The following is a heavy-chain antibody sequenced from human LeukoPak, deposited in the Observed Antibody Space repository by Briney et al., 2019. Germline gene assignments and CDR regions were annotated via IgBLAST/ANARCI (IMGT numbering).Heavy chain of an antibody. Sequence: GESLKISCKGSGYSFTNYWIGWVRQMPGKGLEWMGIIYPGDSDTRYSPSFQGQVTISADKSISTAYLQWSSLKASDTAIYYCARNYDSSGFDYWGQGTLVTVSS. CDR3: ARNYDSSGFDY. V-gene: IGHV5-51*01. D-gene: IGHD3-22*01. CDR2: IYPGDSDT. CDR1: GYSFTNYW. J-gene: IGHJ4*02.